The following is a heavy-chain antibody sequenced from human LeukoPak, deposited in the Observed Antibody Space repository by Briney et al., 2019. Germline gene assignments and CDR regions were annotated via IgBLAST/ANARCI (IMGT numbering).Heavy chain of an antibody. D-gene: IGHD2-21*02. CDR1: GGSIGSYY. Sequence: ASETLSLTCTVSGGSIGSYYWSWIRQPAGKGLEWIGRIYTSGSTNYNPSLKSRVTMSVDTSKNQFSLKLSSVTAADTAVYYCARAACGGDCHYYYYYYMDVWGKGTTVTVSS. CDR2: IYTSGST. V-gene: IGHV4-4*07. CDR3: ARAACGGDCHYYYYYYMDV. J-gene: IGHJ6*03.